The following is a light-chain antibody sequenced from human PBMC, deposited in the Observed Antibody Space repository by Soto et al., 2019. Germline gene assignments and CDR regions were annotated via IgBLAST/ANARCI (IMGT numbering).Light chain of an antibody. V-gene: IGLV2-23*02. J-gene: IGLJ3*02. CDR2: EVS. CDR3: CSYAGNGAWV. Sequence: QSALTQPASVSGSPGQSITISCSGPSGDVGNYDLVSWYQQIPGKAPQLMIFEVSRRPSRVSDRFSGSKSGNTASLTISGLQAEDEGDFYCCSYAGNGAWVFGGGTQLTVL. CDR1: SGDVGNYDL.